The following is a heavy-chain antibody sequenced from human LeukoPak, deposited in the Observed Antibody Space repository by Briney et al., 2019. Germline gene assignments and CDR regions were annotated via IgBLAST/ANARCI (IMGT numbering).Heavy chain of an antibody. Sequence: GGSLTLSCAASGFTFSSYSMNWVRHAPGKGLEWVSSISSSSSYIYYADSVKGRFTISRDNAKNSMYLQMKSLTAEDTAVYYCASHLDVAVAGTYWGQGTLVTVSS. V-gene: IGHV3-21*01. D-gene: IGHD6-19*01. J-gene: IGHJ4*02. CDR2: ISSSSSYI. CDR1: GFTFSSYS. CDR3: ASHLDVAVAGTY.